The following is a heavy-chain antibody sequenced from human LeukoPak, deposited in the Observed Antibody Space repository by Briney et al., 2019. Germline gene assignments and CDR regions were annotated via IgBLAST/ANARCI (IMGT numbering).Heavy chain of an antibody. D-gene: IGHD3-3*01. V-gene: IGHV4-4*07. J-gene: IGHJ4*02. CDR3: ARAVPYYDFWSGYYTPGYFDY. CDR2: IHSGGTT. CDR1: GDSITDDY. Sequence: SETLSLTCTVSGDSITDDYYTWIRQPAGKGLEWIGRIHSGGTTNYNPSLMSRVTLSIDKSKNQFSLKLSSVTAADTAVYYCARAVPYYDFWSGYYTPGYFDYWGQGTLVTVSS.